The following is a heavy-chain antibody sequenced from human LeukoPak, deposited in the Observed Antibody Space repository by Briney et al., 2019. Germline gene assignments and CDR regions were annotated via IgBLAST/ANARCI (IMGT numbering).Heavy chain of an antibody. CDR1: GFTFSYYR. V-gene: IGHV3-7*01. CDR2: IKQDGSEK. CDR3: LRDRGYSTYDC. D-gene: IGHD6-13*01. J-gene: IGHJ4*02. Sequence: PGGSVRLSCTPSGFTFSYYRIKGLPQAPGEGVEGVDSIKQDGSEKWDEDSVTRRFTISRAKDKNSVYLQLNHMRADDTDVYYCLRDRGYSTYDCWGQGTLVTVSS.